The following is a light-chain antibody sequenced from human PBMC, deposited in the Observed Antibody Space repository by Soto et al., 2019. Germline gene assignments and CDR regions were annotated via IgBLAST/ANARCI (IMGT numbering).Light chain of an antibody. CDR1: HSVSSSY. CDR3: QQYNNWPPMYT. J-gene: IGKJ2*01. Sequence: EIVLTQSPGTLSLSPGERATLSCRASHSVSSSYLAWYQQKPGQAPRLLIYGASSRATGIPDRFSGSGSGTDFTLTISSLQSEDFAVYYCQQYNNWPPMYTFGQGTKLEIK. V-gene: IGKV3-20*01. CDR2: GAS.